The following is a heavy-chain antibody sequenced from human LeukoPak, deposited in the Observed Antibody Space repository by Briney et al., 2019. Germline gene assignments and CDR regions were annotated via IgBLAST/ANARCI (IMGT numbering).Heavy chain of an antibody. D-gene: IGHD3-22*01. CDR3: AKVAYYYDSSGYYLAQYYYYMDV. J-gene: IGHJ6*03. CDR2: IRYDGSNK. CDR1: GFTFSSYA. V-gene: IGHV3-30*02. Sequence: GGSLRLSCAASGFTFSSYAMSWVRQAPGKGLEWVAFIRYDGSNKYYADSVKGRFTISRDNSKNTLYLQMNSLRAEDTAVYYCAKVAYYYDSSGYYLAQYYYYMDVWGKGTTVTVSS.